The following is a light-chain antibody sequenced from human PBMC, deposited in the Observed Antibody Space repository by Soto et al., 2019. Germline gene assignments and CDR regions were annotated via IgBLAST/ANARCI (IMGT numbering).Light chain of an antibody. CDR3: ATWDDSLSNYV. CDR1: SSNIGSNY. Sequence: QSALTQPPSASGTPGQRVTISCSGSSSNIGSNYVYWYQHLTGTAPKLLIYRNNQRPSGVPDRFSGSKSGTSASLAISGFGSEDEADYYCATWDDSLSNYVFGTGTKVTVL. CDR2: RNN. J-gene: IGLJ1*01. V-gene: IGLV1-47*01.